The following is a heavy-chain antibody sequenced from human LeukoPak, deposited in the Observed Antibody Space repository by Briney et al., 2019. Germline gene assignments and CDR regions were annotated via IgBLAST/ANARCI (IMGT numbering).Heavy chain of an antibody. CDR2: IIPILGIA. V-gene: IGHV1-69*04. J-gene: IGHJ4*02. D-gene: IGHD3-9*01. CDR1: GGTFSSYA. CDR3: AREVGGAGILTGYYWGYYFDY. Sequence: ASVKVSCKASGGTFSSYAISWVRQAPGQGLEWMGRIIPILGIANYAQKFQGRVTITADKSTSTAYMELSSLRSEDTAVYYCAREVGGAGILTGYYWGYYFDYWGQGTLVTVSS.